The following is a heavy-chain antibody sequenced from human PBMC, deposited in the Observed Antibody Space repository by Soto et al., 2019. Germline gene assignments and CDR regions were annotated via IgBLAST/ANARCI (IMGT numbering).Heavy chain of an antibody. J-gene: IGHJ4*02. Sequence: QITLKESGPTLVKPTQTLTLTCTFSGFSLSTSGVGVGWIRQPPGKALEWLALIYWDDDKRYSPSLKSRLTLTNASTKSRGGLRMTYTHPVDTATSYGAHRGSSGGNCQLPYWGRGTLVT. D-gene: IGHD2-15*01. CDR1: GFSLSTSGVG. V-gene: IGHV2-5*02. CDR2: IYWDDDK. CDR3: AHRGSSGGNCQLPY.